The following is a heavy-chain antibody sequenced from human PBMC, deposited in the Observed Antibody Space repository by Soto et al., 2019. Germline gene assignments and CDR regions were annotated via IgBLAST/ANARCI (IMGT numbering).Heavy chain of an antibody. CDR1: GGSISSTNW. Sequence: SETLSLTCAVPGGSISSTNWWSWVRQPLGKGLQWIGEIYHSGSTNYNPSLKSRVTISVDKSKNQFSLKLSSVTAADTVVYYCARDVETMVRGVMVQGYYYGMDVWGQGTTVT. V-gene: IGHV4-4*02. CDR3: ARDVETMVRGVMVQGYYYGMDV. D-gene: IGHD3-10*01. CDR2: IYHSGST. J-gene: IGHJ6*02.